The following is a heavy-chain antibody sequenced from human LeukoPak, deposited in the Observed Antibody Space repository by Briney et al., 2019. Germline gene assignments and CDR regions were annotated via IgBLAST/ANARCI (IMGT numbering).Heavy chain of an antibody. J-gene: IGHJ2*01. D-gene: IGHD3-10*01. Sequence: SETLSLTCTVSGDSISNYHWSWIRQPAGKGLEWIGRIYSSGNTNYNPSLKSRVTMSLDTSENQSSLKLSPVAAADTAVYYCARDRGKTLHLDLWGRGTLVTVS. CDR3: ARDRGKTLHLDL. CDR1: GDSISNYH. V-gene: IGHV4-4*07. CDR2: IYSSGNT.